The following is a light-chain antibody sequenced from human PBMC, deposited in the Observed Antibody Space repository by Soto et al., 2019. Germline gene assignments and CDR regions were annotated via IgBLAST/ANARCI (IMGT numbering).Light chain of an antibody. J-gene: IGKJ4*01. CDR3: QQYDSLTLT. CDR1: QDIGNY. V-gene: IGKV1-33*01. CDR2: DAS. Sequence: GDRVTITCQASQDIGNYLNWYQQKPGKAPKLLIYDASNLGSGVPSRFSGSGSGTNCTLTLSSLKNEDSAAYYCQQYDSLTLTFGGGTKVDIK.